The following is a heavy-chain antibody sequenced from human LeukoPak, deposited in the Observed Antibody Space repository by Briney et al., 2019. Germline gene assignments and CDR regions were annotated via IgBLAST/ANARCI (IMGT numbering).Heavy chain of an antibody. D-gene: IGHD6-6*01. Sequence: GGSLRLSCAASGFTFSSYEMNWVRQAPGKGLEWVSYISSSGSTIFYADSVKGRFTISRDNAKNSLYLQMNSLRAEDTAVYYCARLYSSSSGLRASDYWGQGTLVTVSS. V-gene: IGHV3-48*03. CDR1: GFTFSSYE. J-gene: IGHJ4*02. CDR2: ISSSGSTI. CDR3: ARLYSSSSGLRASDY.